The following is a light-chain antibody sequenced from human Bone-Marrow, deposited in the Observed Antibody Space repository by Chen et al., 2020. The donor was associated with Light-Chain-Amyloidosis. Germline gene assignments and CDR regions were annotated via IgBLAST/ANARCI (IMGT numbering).Light chain of an antibody. CDR1: QSLLHSNGYNY. CDR3: MQALQTPWT. J-gene: IGKJ1*01. V-gene: IGKV2-28*01. Sequence: DIVMTQSPLSLPVTPGEPASISCRSSQSLLHSNGYNYLDWYLQKPGQSPQLLIYLGSNRASGVPDRFRGNGSGTDFTLKISRVEAEDVGVYYCMQALQTPWTFGQGTKVEIK. CDR2: LGS.